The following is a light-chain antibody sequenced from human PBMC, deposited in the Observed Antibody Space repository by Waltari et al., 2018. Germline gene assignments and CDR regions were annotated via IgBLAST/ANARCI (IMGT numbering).Light chain of an antibody. V-gene: IGKV2-40*01. CDR3: MQALEFPLT. Sequence: DIVMTQTPLSLPVTLGEPASISCRSSQSLLDSEDGTTYLEWYLQKPGQSPQLLIYEVSNRASGVPDRFSGSGSDTDFTLKISRVEAEDVGVYYCMQALEFPLTFGGGTKVEIK. CDR1: QSLLDSEDGTTY. J-gene: IGKJ4*01. CDR2: EVS.